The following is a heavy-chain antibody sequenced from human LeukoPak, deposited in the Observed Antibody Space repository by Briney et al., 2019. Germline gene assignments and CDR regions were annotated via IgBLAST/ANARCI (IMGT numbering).Heavy chain of an antibody. CDR3: ARGAGYNYPYYFDY. J-gene: IGHJ4*02. CDR1: AFIFSGHW. D-gene: IGHD5-24*01. Sequence: GGSLRLSCEGSAFIFSGHWMNWVRQTPGKGLEWVASIKEDGSERQYVDSVKGRFSISRDNTKGSLFLQLNSLRAEDTAVYYCARGAGYNYPYYFDYWGQGTLVTVSS. V-gene: IGHV3-7*03. CDR2: IKEDGSER.